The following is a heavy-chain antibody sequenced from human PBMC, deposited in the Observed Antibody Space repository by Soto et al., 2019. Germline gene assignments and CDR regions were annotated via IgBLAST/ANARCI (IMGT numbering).Heavy chain of an antibody. CDR2: ISSSGSTI. Sequence: GGALRLSCAASVFTFSSYEMNWVRQAPGKGLEWVSYISSSGSTIYYADSVKGRFTISRDNAKNSLYLQMNSLRAEDTAVYYCAAARHYYYYYGMDVWGQGTTVTVSS. CDR3: AAARHYYYYYGMDV. J-gene: IGHJ6*02. CDR1: VFTFSSYE. D-gene: IGHD2-15*01. V-gene: IGHV3-48*03.